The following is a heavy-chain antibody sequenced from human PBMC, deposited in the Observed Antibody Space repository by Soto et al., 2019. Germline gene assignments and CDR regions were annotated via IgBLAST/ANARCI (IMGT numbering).Heavy chain of an antibody. CDR1: GGTFSSYA. Sequence: QVQLVQSGAEVKKPGSSVKVSCKASGGTFSSYAISWVRQAPGQGLEWMGGIIPIFGTANYAQKFQGRVTITADESTSTAYMELSSLRSEDTAVYSCASVDVGDGYLEGSHGYWGQGTLVTVSS. V-gene: IGHV1-69*01. J-gene: IGHJ4*02. CDR3: ASVDVGDGYLEGSHGY. D-gene: IGHD5-12*01. CDR2: IIPIFGTA.